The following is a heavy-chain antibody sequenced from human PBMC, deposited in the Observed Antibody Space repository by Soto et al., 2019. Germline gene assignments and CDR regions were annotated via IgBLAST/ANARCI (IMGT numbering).Heavy chain of an antibody. J-gene: IGHJ6*02. V-gene: IGHV3-23*01. CDR1: GFTFRSYA. D-gene: IGHD2-2*01. CDR3: AKDQSVGYCSSTSCHSADYYYGMDV. CDR2: ISGSGGST. Sequence: PGGSLRLSCAASGFTFRSYAMSWVRQAPGKGLEWVSAISGSGGSTYYADYVKGRFTISRDNSKNTLYLQMNSLRAEDTAVYYCAKDQSVGYCSSTSCHSADYYYGMDVWGQGTTVTVSS.